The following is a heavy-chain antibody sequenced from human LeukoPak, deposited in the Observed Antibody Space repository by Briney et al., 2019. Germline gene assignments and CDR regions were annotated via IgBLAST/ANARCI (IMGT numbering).Heavy chain of an antibody. V-gene: IGHV3-30-3*01. D-gene: IGHD3-3*01. CDR1: GFTFSSYA. CDR2: ISYDGSNK. CDR3: AREGVTIFGVVIEGPFDY. Sequence: QPGRSLRLSCAASGFTFSSYAMHWVRQAPGKGLEWVAVISYDGSNKYYADSVKGRFTISRDNSKNTLYLQMNSLRAEDTAVYYCAREGVTIFGVVIEGPFDYWGQGTLVTVSS. J-gene: IGHJ4*02.